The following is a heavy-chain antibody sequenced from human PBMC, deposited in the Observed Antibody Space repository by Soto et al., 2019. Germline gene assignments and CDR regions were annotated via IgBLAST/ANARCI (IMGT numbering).Heavy chain of an antibody. CDR2: ISAYNGNT. CDR3: ARGTTVETGNY. V-gene: IGHV1-18*01. J-gene: IGHJ4*02. CDR1: GYTFTSDG. D-gene: IGHD4-17*01. Sequence: QVQLVQSGAEVKKPGASVKVSCKASGYTFTSDGISWVRQGPGQGIELRGWISAYNGNTNYAHKLQGRVTMTTDTSTRTAYMELRSLRSDDTAVDYWARGTTVETGNYWGQGTLVTVSS.